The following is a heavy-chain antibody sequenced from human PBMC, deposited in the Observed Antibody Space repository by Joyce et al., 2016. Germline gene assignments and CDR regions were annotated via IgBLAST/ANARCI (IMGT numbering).Heavy chain of an antibody. CDR3: VRSGGVAVAGVLLN. Sequence: QVQLVESGGGAVQPGRSLRLSCAASGFSLSGYAMHWVRQAPGKGLEWVGVNANDGKDKYNEDCVRGRFTNSRDKSKNTLYLQMSGLRAEETAVYYCVRSGGVAVAGVLLNWGQGTLVTVYS. CDR1: GFSLSGYA. V-gene: IGHV3-30*04. J-gene: IGHJ4*02. CDR2: NANDGKDK. D-gene: IGHD6-19*01.